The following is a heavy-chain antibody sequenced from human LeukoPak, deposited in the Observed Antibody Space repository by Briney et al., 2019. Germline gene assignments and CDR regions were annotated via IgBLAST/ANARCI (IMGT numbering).Heavy chain of an antibody. J-gene: IGHJ4*02. CDR1: GFTFSSYT. CDR2: ITGSGSDI. CDR3: ARDVYGDYANDY. Sequence: GGSLRLSCAASGFTFSSYTMNWVRQAPGEGLEWVSSITGSGSDIYYADSVKGRFTISRDNAKNSLYLQMYSLRAEDTAVYYCARDVYGDYANDYWGQGTLVTVSS. D-gene: IGHD4-17*01. V-gene: IGHV3-21*01.